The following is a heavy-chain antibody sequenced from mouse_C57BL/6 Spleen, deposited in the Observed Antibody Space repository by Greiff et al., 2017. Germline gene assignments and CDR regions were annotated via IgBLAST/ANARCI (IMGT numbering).Heavy chain of an antibody. J-gene: IGHJ4*01. CDR3: ARIYYYGSRPMDY. D-gene: IGHD1-1*01. V-gene: IGHV1-55*01. CDR1: GYTFTSYW. Sequence: QVQLQQPGAELVKPGASVKMSCKASGYTFTSYWITWVKQRPGQGLEWIGDIYPGSGSTNYNEKFKSKATLTVDTSSSTAYMQLSSLTSEDSAVYYCARIYYYGSRPMDYWGQGTSGTVSS. CDR2: IYPGSGST.